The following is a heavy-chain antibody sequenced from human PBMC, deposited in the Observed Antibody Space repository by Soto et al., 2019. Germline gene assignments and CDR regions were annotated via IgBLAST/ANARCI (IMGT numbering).Heavy chain of an antibody. CDR3: TREGENIRGIIWFGY. Sequence: ASVKVSCKASGYTFTTYGKSWVRQAPGQGLEWMGWMSAYSGNTRYAQQFQGRVIMTRDTSTSTAYMQLGSLGSDDTAMYECTREGENIRGIIWFGYWGQGSLVTVSS. D-gene: IGHD3-10*01. CDR2: MSAYSGNT. V-gene: IGHV1-18*04. J-gene: IGHJ4*02. CDR1: GYTFTTYG.